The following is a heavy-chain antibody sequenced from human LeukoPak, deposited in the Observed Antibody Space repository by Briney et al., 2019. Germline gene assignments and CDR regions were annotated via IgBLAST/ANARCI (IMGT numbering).Heavy chain of an antibody. D-gene: IGHD3-16*01. V-gene: IGHV1-46*01. CDR1: GGTFSSYA. CDR2: INPSGGST. J-gene: IGHJ4*02. CDR3: ARDSQGLDY. Sequence: GASVKVSCKASGGTFSSYAISWVRQAPGQGLEWMGIINPSGGSTSYAQKFQGRVTMTRDTSTSTVYMELSSLRSEDTAVYYCARDSQGLDYWGQGTLVTVSS.